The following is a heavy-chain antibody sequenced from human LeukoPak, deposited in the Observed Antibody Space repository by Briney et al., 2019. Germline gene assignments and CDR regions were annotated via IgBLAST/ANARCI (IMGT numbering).Heavy chain of an antibody. J-gene: IGHJ4*02. CDR3: VRLTGAEFDY. CDR1: GFTFSSYA. V-gene: IGHV3-23*01. D-gene: IGHD7-27*01. CDR2: TSGSGGST. Sequence: GGSLRLSCAASGFTFSSYAMSWVRQAPGKGLEWVSVTSGSGGSTYYADSVKGRFTISRDNSKNTLYLQMNSLRAEDTAVYYCVRLTGAEFDYWGQGTLVTVSS.